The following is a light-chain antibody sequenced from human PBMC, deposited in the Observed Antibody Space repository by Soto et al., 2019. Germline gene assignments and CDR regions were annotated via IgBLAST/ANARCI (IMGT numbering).Light chain of an antibody. V-gene: IGKV1-39*01. CDR2: AAS. Sequence: DIQMTQSPSSLSASVGDRVTITCRASQSISDYLNWYQQKPGKAPKLLIYAASSLQSGVPSRFSGSESGTDFTLTISSLQPEDFATYYCQQSSSNPYTFGQGTKLQIK. CDR1: QSISDY. J-gene: IGKJ2*01. CDR3: QQSSSNPYT.